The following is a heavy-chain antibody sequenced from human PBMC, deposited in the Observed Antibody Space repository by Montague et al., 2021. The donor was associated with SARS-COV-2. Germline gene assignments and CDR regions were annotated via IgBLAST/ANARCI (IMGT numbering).Heavy chain of an antibody. CDR3: ARGGGYYNYGLDV. Sequence: SETRSLTCTVSGGSVRNYGWSWIRQPPGRGLEWIGYIYYSGSTDYSPSLKSRVTISLDTSKNQFSLKVTSVTAADTAVYYCARGGGYYNYGLDVWGPGTTVTVSS. D-gene: IGHD3-22*01. CDR2: IYYSGST. V-gene: IGHV4-59*02. CDR1: GGSVRNYG. J-gene: IGHJ6*02.